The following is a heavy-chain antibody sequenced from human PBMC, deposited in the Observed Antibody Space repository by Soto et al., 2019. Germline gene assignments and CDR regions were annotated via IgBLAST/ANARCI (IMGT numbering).Heavy chain of an antibody. CDR1: GYTFTSYG. CDR2: IRAYNGNT. J-gene: IGHJ5*02. D-gene: IGHD2-2*01. V-gene: IGHV1-18*01. Sequence: GASVKVSCKASGYTFTSYGISWVRQAPGQGLKWMGWIRAYNGNTNYAQKLQGRVTMTTDTSTSTAYMELRSLRSDDTAVYYCAKDRVYCSSTSCSNWFDPWGQGTLVTVS. CDR3: AKDRVYCSSTSCSNWFDP.